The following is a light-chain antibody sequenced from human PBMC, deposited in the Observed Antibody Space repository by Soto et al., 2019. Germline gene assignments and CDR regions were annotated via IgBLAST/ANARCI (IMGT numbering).Light chain of an antibody. CDR1: SNDVGGCNY. CDR2: EVS. V-gene: IGLV2-8*01. Sequence: QSALTQPPSASGSPGQSVTISCTGSSNDVGGCNYVSWYQQHPGKAPKLMIYEVSKRPSGVPDRLSGSKSGNTASLTVSGLQAEDEADYYCSSYGGSNTVVFGGGTKLTVL. CDR3: SSYGGSNTVV. J-gene: IGLJ2*01.